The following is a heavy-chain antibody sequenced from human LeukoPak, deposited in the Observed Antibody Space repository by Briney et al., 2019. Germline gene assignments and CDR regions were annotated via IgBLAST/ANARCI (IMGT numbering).Heavy chain of an antibody. V-gene: IGHV4-34*01. CDR3: AREGLNGGHDY. Sequence: SETLSLTCAVYGGSFSGYYWSWIRQPPGKGLEWIGEINHSGSTNYNPSLKSRVTILVDTSKNQFSLKLSSVTAADTAVYYCAREGLNGGHDYWGQGTLVTVSS. J-gene: IGHJ4*02. CDR1: GGSFSGYY. CDR2: INHSGST. D-gene: IGHD2-8*01.